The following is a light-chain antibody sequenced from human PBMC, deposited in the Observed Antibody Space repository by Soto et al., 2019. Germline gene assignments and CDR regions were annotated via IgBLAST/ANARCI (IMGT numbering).Light chain of an antibody. Sequence: QSVLTQPRSVSGSPGQSVTISCTGTSSDVGGYNCVSWYQQHPDKAPKLMIYDVNKRPSGVPDRFSGSKSGNTASLTISGLQAEDEADYYCCSYAGSYTLVFGGGTKLTVL. CDR2: DVN. CDR3: CSYAGSYTLV. CDR1: SSDVGGYNC. J-gene: IGLJ2*01. V-gene: IGLV2-11*01.